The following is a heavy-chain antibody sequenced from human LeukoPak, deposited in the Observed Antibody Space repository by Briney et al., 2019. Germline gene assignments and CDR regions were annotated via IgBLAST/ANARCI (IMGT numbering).Heavy chain of an antibody. CDR3: AKEGRRDGYNYHHFFDY. CDR2: INRDGSST. CDR1: GIIFSNYW. D-gene: IGHD5-24*01. Sequence: GGSLRLSCAASGIIFSNYWMHWVRQAPGKGLVWVSRINRDGSSTSYADSVKGRFTISRDNSKNTLYLQMNSLRAEDTAVYYCAKEGRRDGYNYHHFFDYWGQGTLVTVSS. V-gene: IGHV3-74*01. J-gene: IGHJ4*02.